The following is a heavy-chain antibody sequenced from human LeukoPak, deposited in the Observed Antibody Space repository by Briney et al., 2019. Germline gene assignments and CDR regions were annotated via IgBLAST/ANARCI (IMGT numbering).Heavy chain of an antibody. D-gene: IGHD2-8*01. CDR3: ARHHLYGISMFDP. CDR2: IYTSGST. V-gene: IGHV4-4*09. Sequence: SETLSLTCTVSGGSISSYYWSWIRQPPGKGLEWIGYIYTSGSTNYNPSLKSRVTISVDTSKNQFSLKLSSVTAADTAVYYCARHHLYGISMFDPWGQGTLVTVSS. J-gene: IGHJ5*02. CDR1: GGSISSYY.